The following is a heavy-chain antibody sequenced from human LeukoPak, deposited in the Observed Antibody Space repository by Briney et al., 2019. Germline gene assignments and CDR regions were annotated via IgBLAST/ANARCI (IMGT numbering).Heavy chain of an antibody. J-gene: IGHJ3*02. V-gene: IGHV3-23*01. D-gene: IGHD3-10*01. Sequence: GGSLRLSCAASGFTFSSYAMSWVRQAPGKGLEWVSAISGSGGSTYYADSVKGRFSISRDNSKNTLYLQMNSLRAEDTAVYYCAKLGDSYGSGLAFDIWGQGTMVTVSS. CDR1: GFTFSSYA. CDR2: ISGSGGST. CDR3: AKLGDSYGSGLAFDI.